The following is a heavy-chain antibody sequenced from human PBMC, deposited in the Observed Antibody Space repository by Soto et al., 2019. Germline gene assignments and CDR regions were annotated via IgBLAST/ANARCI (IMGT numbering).Heavy chain of an antibody. Sequence: QVQLQQWGAGLLKPSETLSLTCAVYGGSFSGYYWSWIRQPPGKGLEWIGEINHSGSTNYNPSLKSRVTLSVDTSKTQFSLKLSSVTAADTAEYYCARSRGWYPFDSWGQGTLVTVSS. CDR2: INHSGST. D-gene: IGHD6-19*01. V-gene: IGHV4-34*01. CDR3: ARSRGWYPFDS. J-gene: IGHJ4*02. CDR1: GGSFSGYY.